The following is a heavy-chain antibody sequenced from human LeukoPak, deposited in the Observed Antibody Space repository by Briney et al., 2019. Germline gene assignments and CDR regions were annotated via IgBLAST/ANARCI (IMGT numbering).Heavy chain of an antibody. CDR3: AREEYSGTQGGFFDY. CDR1: GYTFTSYG. V-gene: IGHV1-18*01. Sequence: ASVKVSCKASGYTFTSYGISWVRQAPGQGLEWMGWISAYSSYRNYAQKLRGRVTMTTDTSTGTAYMKLRSLRSDDTAVYYCAREEYSGTQGGFFDYWGQGTLVTVSS. J-gene: IGHJ4*02. CDR2: ISAYSSYR. D-gene: IGHD1-26*01.